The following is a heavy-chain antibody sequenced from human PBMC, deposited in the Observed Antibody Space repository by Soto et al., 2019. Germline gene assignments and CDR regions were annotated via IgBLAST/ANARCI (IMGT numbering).Heavy chain of an antibody. V-gene: IGHV4-30-2*06. Sequence: KTSETLSLTCTVSGGSISSGGYSWTWLRPSPGKGLEWIGYTYQSGSAFYNPSLKSRVTISVDSAKNQFSLKLTSVTDADTAVYYCARDYYGMDVWGQGTTVTVSS. CDR3: ARDYYGMDV. CDR1: GGSISSGGYS. J-gene: IGHJ6*02. CDR2: TYQSGSA.